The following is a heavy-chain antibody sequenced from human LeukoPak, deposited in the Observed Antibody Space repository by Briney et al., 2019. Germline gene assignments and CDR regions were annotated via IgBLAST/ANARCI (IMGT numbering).Heavy chain of an antibody. Sequence: GGSLTLSCAASGFTFSSYAMNWVRQAPGKGLEWVSSLSGSGGSSYYADSVKGRFTISRDNPNNTVYLQMNSLRAEDTAVYFCAKRGVVIRVVLVGFHKEAYYFDSWGQGALVTVSS. CDR1: GFTFSSYA. J-gene: IGHJ4*02. CDR2: LSGSGGSS. V-gene: IGHV3-23*01. CDR3: AKRGVVIRVVLVGFHKEAYYFDS. D-gene: IGHD3-10*01.